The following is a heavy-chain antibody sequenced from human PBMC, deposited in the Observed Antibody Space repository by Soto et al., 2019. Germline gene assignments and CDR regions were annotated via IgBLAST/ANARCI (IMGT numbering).Heavy chain of an antibody. Sequence: GGSRRRSWAASGFTFTSYGMNWVRQPPGKGLEWVSDIGGSGGYTDYADSVKGRFTISRDNSKNTLYLQMNSLRAEDTAVYYCATREDTTVPSHFDYWGQGTLVTVSS. D-gene: IGHD1-1*01. V-gene: IGHV3-23*01. CDR3: ATREDTTVPSHFDY. J-gene: IGHJ4*02. CDR2: IGGSGGYT. CDR1: GFTFTSYG.